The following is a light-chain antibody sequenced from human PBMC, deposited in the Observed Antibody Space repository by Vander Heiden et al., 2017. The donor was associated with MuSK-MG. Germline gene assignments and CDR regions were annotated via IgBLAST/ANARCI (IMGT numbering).Light chain of an antibody. CDR1: QSISSW. V-gene: IGKV1-5*03. J-gene: IGKJ1*01. CDR3: QQYNSHPLT. CDR2: DAS. Sequence: IRLTQSPSTLSASVGDRVTITCRASQSISSWLDWYQQKPGKAPKLLIYDASTLESGVPSRFSGSGSGTDFTFTISSLQPDDFATYYCQQYNSHPLTFGQGTKVEIK.